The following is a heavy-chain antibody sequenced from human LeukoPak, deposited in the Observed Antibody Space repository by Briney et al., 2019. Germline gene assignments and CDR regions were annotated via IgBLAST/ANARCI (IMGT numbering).Heavy chain of an antibody. J-gene: IGHJ4*02. V-gene: IGHV1-2*02. Sequence: GASVKVSCKASGYTFTGYYMHWVRQAPGQGLEWMGWINPNSGGTNYAQRFQGRVTMTRDTSISTAYMELSRLRSDDTAVYYCARDRGRDGYNHFDYWGQGTLVTVSS. CDR3: ARDRGRDGYNHFDY. CDR2: INPNSGGT. D-gene: IGHD5-24*01. CDR1: GYTFTGYY.